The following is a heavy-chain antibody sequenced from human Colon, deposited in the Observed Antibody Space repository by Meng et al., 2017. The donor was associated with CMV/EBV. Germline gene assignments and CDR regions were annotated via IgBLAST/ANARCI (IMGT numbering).Heavy chain of an antibody. J-gene: IGHJ5*01. D-gene: IGHD2-21*01. CDR3: ARGMVVIAPWFDA. CDR2: VNGGGSS. CDR1: GGSFSGYH. Sequence: CTLDGGSFSGYHWHWFRQTPQRGLEWIGHVNGGGSSDSNPSLKSRVTIPLDTSKNQFSLRLTSVTVADTGVYYCARGMVVIAPWFDAWGHGTLVTVSS. V-gene: IGHV4-34*01.